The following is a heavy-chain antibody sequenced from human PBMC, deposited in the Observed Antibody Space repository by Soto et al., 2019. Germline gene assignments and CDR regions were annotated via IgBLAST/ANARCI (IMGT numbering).Heavy chain of an antibody. Sequence: QVQLQESGPGLVQPSGTLSLTCAVSGDSINNSHWWSWVRQTPGKGLEWIGETYHSGTTNYNPSLKLRVTISIDKSKNQFSLKMISVTAADTAVYYCAREVNSSPARGPNWFAPWGQGTLVTVSS. D-gene: IGHD6-13*01. V-gene: IGHV4-4*02. CDR3: AREVNSSPARGPNWFAP. J-gene: IGHJ5*02. CDR1: GDSINNSHW. CDR2: TYHSGTT.